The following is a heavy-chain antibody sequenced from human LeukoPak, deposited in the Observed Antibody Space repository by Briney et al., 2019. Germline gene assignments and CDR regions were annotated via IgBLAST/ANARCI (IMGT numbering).Heavy chain of an antibody. J-gene: IGHJ4*02. Sequence: PGGSLRLSCAASGFTFDDYAMHWVRQAPGKGLDWVSLIRGDGGYTYYADSVKGRFTISRDNSKKSLYLQMNSLRTEDTALYHCAKAKTSSGYYIDYWGQGTLVTVSS. V-gene: IGHV3-43*02. CDR3: AKAKTSSGYYIDY. CDR2: IRGDGGYT. D-gene: IGHD3-22*01. CDR1: GFTFDDYA.